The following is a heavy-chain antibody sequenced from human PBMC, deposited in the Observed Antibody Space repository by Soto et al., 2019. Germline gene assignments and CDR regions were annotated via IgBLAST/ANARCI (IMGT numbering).Heavy chain of an antibody. CDR2: IYSGGST. D-gene: IGHD4-17*01. Sequence: EVQLVESGGGLIQPGGSLRLSCAASGFTVSGNYMSWVRQAPGKGLEWVSLIYSGGSTYSADYVKGRFTISRDTSKNTLYLQMNSLRAEDTAVYYCARESVNYGMDVWGQETTVIVSS. V-gene: IGHV3-53*01. J-gene: IGHJ6*02. CDR3: ARESVNYGMDV. CDR1: GFTVSGNY.